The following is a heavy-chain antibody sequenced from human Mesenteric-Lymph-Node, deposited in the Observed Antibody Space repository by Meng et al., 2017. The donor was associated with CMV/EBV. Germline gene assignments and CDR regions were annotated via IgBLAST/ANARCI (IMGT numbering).Heavy chain of an antibody. CDR1: GGTSSNFA. D-gene: IGHD4-11*01. J-gene: IGHJ6*01. CDR3: ARGTPVPTIGQYFYYYDMDV. V-gene: IGHV1-69*06. CDR2: IIPIIGST. Sequence: SVKVSCKASGGTSSNFAISWVRQAPGQGLEWMGGIIPIIGSTNYAQKFQGRVTISADKSTSTAYMELSSLRSEDTAVYYCARGTPVPTIGQYFYYYDMDVWGQGTTVTVSS.